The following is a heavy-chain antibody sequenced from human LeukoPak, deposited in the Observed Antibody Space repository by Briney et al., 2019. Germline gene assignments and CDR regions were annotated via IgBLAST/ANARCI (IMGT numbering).Heavy chain of an antibody. CDR2: IRYDGSNK. D-gene: IGHD4-17*01. CDR3: ARPGVENDYGDYANSDY. V-gene: IGHV3-30*02. CDR1: GFTFSSYG. J-gene: IGHJ4*02. Sequence: GGSLRLSCAASGFTFSSYGMHWVRQAPGKGLEWVAFIRYDGSNKYYADSVKGRFTISRDNSKNTLYLQMNSLRAEDTAVYYCARPGVENDYGDYANSDYWGQGTLVTVSS.